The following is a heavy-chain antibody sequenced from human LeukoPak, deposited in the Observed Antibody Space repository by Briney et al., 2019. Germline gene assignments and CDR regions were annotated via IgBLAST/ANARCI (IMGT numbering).Heavy chain of an antibody. CDR2: INQDGAEK. D-gene: IGHD6-13*01. V-gene: IGHV3-7*03. J-gene: IGHJ4*02. CDR1: GFTFSSYW. Sequence: PGGSLRLSCAASGFTFSSYWMSWVRKAPGGGLEWVAKINQDGAEKAYVYSVRGRFTISRDNAKNSLFLQMNSLTAEDTAVYYCARGPLIAAAGTWWGQGTLVTVSS. CDR3: ARGPLIAAAGTW.